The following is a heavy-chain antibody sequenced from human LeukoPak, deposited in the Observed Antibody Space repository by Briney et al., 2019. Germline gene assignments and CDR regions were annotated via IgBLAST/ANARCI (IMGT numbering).Heavy chain of an antibody. J-gene: IGHJ4*02. D-gene: IGHD1-1*01. CDR3: ARLDPSTDYFDH. V-gene: IGHV4-34*01. Sequence: SETLSLTCAVYGGSFSGYYWSWIRQPPGKGLEWIGEINHSGSTNYNPSLKSRVTISVDTSKNQFSLKLSSVIAADTAVYYCARLDPSTDYFDHWGQGTLVTASS. CDR2: INHSGST. CDR1: GGSFSGYY.